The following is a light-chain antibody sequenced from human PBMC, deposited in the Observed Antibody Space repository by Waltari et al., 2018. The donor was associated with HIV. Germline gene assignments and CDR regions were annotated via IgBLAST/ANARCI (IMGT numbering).Light chain of an antibody. CDR2: DVS. Sequence: QSALTQPRSVSGSPGQSVTISCTGTSSDVGGYNYVSWYQQHPGKAPKLMIYDVSKRPSGVPDRFSVCKSGNTAPLTISGLQAEDEDDYSCCSYAGSYTFVFGAGTKVTVL. CDR1: SSDVGGYNY. J-gene: IGLJ1*01. CDR3: CSYAGSYTFV. V-gene: IGLV2-11*01.